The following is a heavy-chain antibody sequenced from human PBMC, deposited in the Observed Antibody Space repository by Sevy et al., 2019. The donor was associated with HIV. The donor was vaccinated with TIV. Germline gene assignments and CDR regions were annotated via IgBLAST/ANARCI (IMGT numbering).Heavy chain of an antibody. CDR2: ISGSGGST. V-gene: IGHV3-23*01. Sequence: GGSLRLSCAASGFTFSSYAMSWVRQAPGKGLEWVSAISGSGGSTYYADSVKGWFTISRDNSKNTLYLQMNSLGAEDTAVYYCAKDPLAYCGGDCSPECDYFDYWGQGTLVTVSS. CDR1: GFTFSSYA. J-gene: IGHJ4*02. CDR3: AKDPLAYCGGDCSPECDYFDY. D-gene: IGHD2-21*01.